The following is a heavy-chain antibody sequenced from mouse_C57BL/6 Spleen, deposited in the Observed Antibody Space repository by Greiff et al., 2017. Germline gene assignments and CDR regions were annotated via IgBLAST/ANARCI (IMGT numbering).Heavy chain of an antibody. CDR2: FHPYNDDT. Sequence: VQLQQSGAELVKPGASVKMSCKASGYTFTTYPIEWMKQNHGKSLEWIGNFHPYNDDTKYNEKFKGKATLTVEKSSSTVYLELSRLTSDDSAVYYCARGRDYYGSSYSYWYFDVWGTGTTVTVSS. V-gene: IGHV1-47*01. J-gene: IGHJ1*03. CDR3: ARGRDYYGSSYSYWYFDV. D-gene: IGHD1-1*01. CDR1: GYTFTTYP.